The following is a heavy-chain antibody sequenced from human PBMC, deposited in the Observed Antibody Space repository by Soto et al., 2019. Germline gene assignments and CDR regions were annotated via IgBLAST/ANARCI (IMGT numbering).Heavy chain of an antibody. CDR3: AKDPNGDYVGAFDS. CDR1: GFSFSSFA. Sequence: EVQLLESGGGLVQPGGSLRLSCRASGFSFSSFAMTWVRQAPGKGLEWVSSIGGSGIITYYTDSVKGRFTISRDNSGNKLFLHMNSLRADDTAVYYCAKDPNGDYVGAFDSWGQGTLVTVSS. J-gene: IGHJ4*02. V-gene: IGHV3-23*01. D-gene: IGHD4-17*01. CDR2: IGGSGIIT.